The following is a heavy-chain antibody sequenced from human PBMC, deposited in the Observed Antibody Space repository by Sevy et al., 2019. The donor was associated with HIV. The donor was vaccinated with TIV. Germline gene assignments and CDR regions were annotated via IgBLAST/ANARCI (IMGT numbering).Heavy chain of an antibody. CDR1: GYTFASEG. CDR3: ARVPTYYYGSATYFES. V-gene: IGHV1-18*01. CDR2: IGAYNGNA. J-gene: IGHJ4*02. D-gene: IGHD3-10*01. Sequence: ASVKVSCKASGYTFASEGISWVRQAPGQGLEWMGWIGAYNGNANSAQRLQGGVTMTTDTSTSTAYMELGSLRSDDTAIYYCARVPTYYYGSATYFESWGQGTLVTVSS.